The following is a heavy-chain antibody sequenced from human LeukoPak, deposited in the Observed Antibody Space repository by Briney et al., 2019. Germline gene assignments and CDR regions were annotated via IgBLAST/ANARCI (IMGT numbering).Heavy chain of an antibody. V-gene: IGHV4-39*01. J-gene: IGHJ4*02. Sequence: SETLSLTCTVSGGSISSSSCYWGWIRQPPGKGLEWIGSIYYSGSTYYNPSLKSRVTISVDTSKNQFSLKLSSVTAADTAVYYCATYTYYDYVWGSYRPFDYWGQGTLVTVSS. CDR2: IYYSGST. CDR3: ATYTYYDYVWGSYRPFDY. D-gene: IGHD3-16*02. CDR1: GGSISSSSCY.